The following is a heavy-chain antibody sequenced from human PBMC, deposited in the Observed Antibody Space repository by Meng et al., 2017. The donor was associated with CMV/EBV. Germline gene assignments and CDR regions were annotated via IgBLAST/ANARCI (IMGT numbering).Heavy chain of an antibody. V-gene: IGHV3-23*03. CDR3: ASGGTRWFVPFGY. CDR1: GFTFSNYA. J-gene: IGHJ4*02. D-gene: IGHD3-10*01. CDR2: IYNGGNSE. Sequence: LSLTCAASGFTFSNYAMSWIRPAPGKGLEWVSVIYNGGNSEYYADSVKGRFTISRDDSKNTLYLRMHSLRAENTAVYYCASGGTRWFVPFGYWGLGTLVTVSS.